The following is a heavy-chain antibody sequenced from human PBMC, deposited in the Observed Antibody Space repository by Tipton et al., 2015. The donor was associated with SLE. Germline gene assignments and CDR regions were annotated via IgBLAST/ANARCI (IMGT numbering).Heavy chain of an antibody. CDR2: ISSSSGYI. V-gene: IGHV3-21*06. Sequence: SLRLSCAASGFSFSNYAMSWDRQAPGKRLEWVSSISSSSGYIYYADSVKGRFTISRDNAKNSLYLQMNSLRAEDTAVYYCARVLISSGSLDYWGQGTLVTVSS. CDR3: ARVLISSGSLDY. CDR1: GFSFSNYA. D-gene: IGHD6-19*01. J-gene: IGHJ4*02.